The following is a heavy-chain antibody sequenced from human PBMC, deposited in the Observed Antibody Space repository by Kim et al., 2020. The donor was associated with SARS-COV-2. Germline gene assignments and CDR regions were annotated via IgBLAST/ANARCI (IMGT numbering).Heavy chain of an antibody. CDR1: GYTFTSYY. CDR2: INPSGGST. CDR3: ARDSGYCSSTSCYPRV. D-gene: IGHD2-2*01. Sequence: ASVKVSCKASGYTFTSYYMHWVRQAPGQGLEWMGIINPSGGSTSYAQKFQGRVTMTRDTSTSTVYMELSSLRSEDTAVYYCARDSGYCSSTSCYPRVWGQGTLVTVSS. J-gene: IGHJ4*02. V-gene: IGHV1-46*01.